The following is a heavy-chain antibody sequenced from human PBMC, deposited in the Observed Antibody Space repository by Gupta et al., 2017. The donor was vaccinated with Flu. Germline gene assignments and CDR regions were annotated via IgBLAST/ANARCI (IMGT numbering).Heavy chain of an antibody. Sequence: QVQLQQWGAGVLKPSETLSITCAVGGGSFDAYYWIWIRQSPMKGLEWIGEINYRGDTNYNPYLKSRVSMSVVPSRNQFNLTFRSVTAADTALYYGARGNHWAFDSWVKVTLVTVSS. V-gene: IGHV4-34*02. D-gene: IGHD3-16*01. J-gene: IGHJ4*02. CDR1: GGSFDAYY. CDR2: INYRGDT. CDR3: ARGNHWAFDS.